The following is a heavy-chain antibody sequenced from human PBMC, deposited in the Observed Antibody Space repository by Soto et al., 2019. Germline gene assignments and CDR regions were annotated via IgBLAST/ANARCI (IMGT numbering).Heavy chain of an antibody. J-gene: IGHJ6*02. V-gene: IGHV1-69*12. CDR2: IIPIFGTA. CDR3: ARYDYDSSDKLRPHYYYYGMDV. CDR1: GGTFSSYA. Sequence: QVQLVQSGAEVKKPGSSVKVSCKASGGTFSSYAISWVRQAPGQGLEWMGGIIPIFGTANYAQKFHGRVTITADESTSTAYMELSSLRSEDTAVYYCARYDYDSSDKLRPHYYYYGMDVWGQGTTVTVSS. D-gene: IGHD3-22*01.